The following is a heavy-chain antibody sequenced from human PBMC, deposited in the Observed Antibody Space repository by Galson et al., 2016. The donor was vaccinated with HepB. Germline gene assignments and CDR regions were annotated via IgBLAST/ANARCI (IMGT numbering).Heavy chain of an antibody. V-gene: IGHV4-39*01. CDR2: IYYIGNT. D-gene: IGHD3-10*01. J-gene: IGHJ3*02. CDR1: GGSTSNTGYY. CDR3: ATLGRGVYDAFDI. Sequence: ETLSLTCTVSGGSTSNTGYYWVWIRQPPGKGLEWIGMIYYIGNTFYNPSLKSRVMISVDTSKNQFSLKLSSVTVADTAVYYCATLGRGVYDAFDIWGQGTMVTVSS.